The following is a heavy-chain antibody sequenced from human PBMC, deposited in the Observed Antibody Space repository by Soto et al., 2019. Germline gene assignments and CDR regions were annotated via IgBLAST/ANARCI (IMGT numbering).Heavy chain of an antibody. V-gene: IGHV3-73*01. Sequence: PGGSLRLSCAASGFTFSGSAMHWVRQASGKGLEWVGRIRSKANSYATAYAASVKGRFTISRDDSKNTAYLQMNSLKTEDTAVYYCTRHLDRVANIVVVPAAIDYYYGMDVWGQGTTVTVSS. CDR3: TRHLDRVANIVVVPAAIDYYYGMDV. D-gene: IGHD2-2*01. CDR2: IRSKANSYAT. J-gene: IGHJ6*02. CDR1: GFTFSGSA.